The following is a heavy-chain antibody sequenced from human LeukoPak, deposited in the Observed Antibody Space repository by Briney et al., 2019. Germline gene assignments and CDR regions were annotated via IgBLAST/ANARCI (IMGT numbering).Heavy chain of an antibody. D-gene: IGHD1-14*01. V-gene: IGHV3-23*01. J-gene: IGHJ5*02. CDR1: EFTFSNYA. CDR3: AKGSGINHYHWIDP. CDR2: ISGGGGST. Sequence: GGSLRLSCAASEFTFSNYAMNWVRQTPEKGLEWVSGISGGGGSTYYADSVKGRFTISRDNSKNTLYLQMDSLRAEDTALYCCAKGSGINHYHWIDPWGEGTLVTVSS.